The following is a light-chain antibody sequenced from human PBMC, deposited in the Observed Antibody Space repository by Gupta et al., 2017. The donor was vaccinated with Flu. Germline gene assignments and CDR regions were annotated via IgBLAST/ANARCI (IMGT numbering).Light chain of an antibody. CDR3: QQSVSTPHT. V-gene: IGKV1-39*01. CDR1: QYISTY. CDR2: AAS. J-gene: IGKJ2*01. Sequence: DIQMTQSPSSLSASVGERVTITCRASQYISTYLNWYQQKAGKAPKVLIYAASGLKSGVPSRFSGSGFGTEFTLTISRLQPEDFASYYCQQSVSTPHTFGQGTKMEIK.